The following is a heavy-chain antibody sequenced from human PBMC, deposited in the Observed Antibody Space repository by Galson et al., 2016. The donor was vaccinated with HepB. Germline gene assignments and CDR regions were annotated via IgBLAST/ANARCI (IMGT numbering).Heavy chain of an antibody. J-gene: IGHJ4*01. CDR3: AKARGAKYAAYYFDC. V-gene: IGHV3-23*01. CDR2: VGGGGTA. CDR1: GFTFGTYA. Sequence: SLRLSCAASGFTFGTYAVNWVRQAPGKGLEWVSAVGGGGTAYYADSVKGRFTVSRDNSKNTLDLHMYRLRVEDTAVYYCAKARGAKYAAYYFDCWGDGTLVTVSS. D-gene: IGHD2-8*01.